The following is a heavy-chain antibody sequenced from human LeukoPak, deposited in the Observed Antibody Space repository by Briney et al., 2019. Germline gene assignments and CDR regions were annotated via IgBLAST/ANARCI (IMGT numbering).Heavy chain of an antibody. J-gene: IGHJ6*03. CDR3: AKDRYGSGDYYYYYYMDV. V-gene: IGHV3-30*18. Sequence: GGSLRLSCAASGFTFSSYGMHWVRQAPGKGLEWVAVISYDGSNKYYADSVKGRFTISRDNSKNTLYLQMNSLRAEDTAVYYCAKDRYGSGDYYYYYYMDVWGKGTTVTVSS. CDR2: ISYDGSNK. CDR1: GFTFSSYG. D-gene: IGHD3-10*01.